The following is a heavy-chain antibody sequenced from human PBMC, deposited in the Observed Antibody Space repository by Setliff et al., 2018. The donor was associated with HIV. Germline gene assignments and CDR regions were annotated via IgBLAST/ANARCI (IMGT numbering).Heavy chain of an antibody. J-gene: IGHJ4*02. CDR3: ATDPRRLSY. V-gene: IGHV3-11*04. Sequence: PGGSLRLSCKATGFSFSLYAMSWIRQAPGEGLELLSYISVSGTDIKYADSVKGRFTISRDNAKNSLYLQMNSLRAEDTAVYYCATDPRRLSYWGQGTLVTVSS. CDR1: GFSFSLYA. D-gene: IGHD2-21*01. CDR2: ISVSGTDI.